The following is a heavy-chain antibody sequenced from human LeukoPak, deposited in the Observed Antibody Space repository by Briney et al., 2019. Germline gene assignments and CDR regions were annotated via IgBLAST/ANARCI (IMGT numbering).Heavy chain of an antibody. J-gene: IGHJ6*02. V-gene: IGHV1-8*01. CDR2: MNPNSGNT. CDR1: GYTFTSYD. CDR3: ARWKVRGVIITRDYGMDV. D-gene: IGHD3-10*01. Sequence: ASVKVSCKASGYTFTSYDINWVRQATGQGLEWMGWMNPNSGNTGYAQQFQGRVTMTRNTSISTAYMELSSLRSEDTAVYYCARWKVRGVIITRDYGMDVWGQGTTVTVSS.